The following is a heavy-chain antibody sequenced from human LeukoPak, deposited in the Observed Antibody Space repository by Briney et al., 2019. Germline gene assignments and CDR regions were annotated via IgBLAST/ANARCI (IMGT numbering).Heavy chain of an antibody. CDR3: AKVKEMATIFDWYFDL. D-gene: IGHD5-24*01. J-gene: IGHJ2*01. V-gene: IGHV3-30*18. CDR2: ISYDGSNE. Sequence: GGSLRLSCAASGFTFSSYGMHWVRQAPGKGLEWVAVISYDGSNEYYADSVKGRFTISRDNSKNTLYLQMNSLRAEDTAVYYCAKVKEMATIFDWYFDLWGRGTLVTVSS. CDR1: GFTFSSYG.